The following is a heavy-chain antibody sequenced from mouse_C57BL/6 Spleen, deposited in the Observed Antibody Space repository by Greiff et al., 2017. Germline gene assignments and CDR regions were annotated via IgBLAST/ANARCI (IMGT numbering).Heavy chain of an antibody. D-gene: IGHD3-2*02. Sequence: QVQLQPPGAELVRPGSSVKLSCKASGYTFTSYWMDWVKQRPGQGLEWIGNIYPSDSATHYTQKFKDKATLTVDKSSSTAYMQLSSLTSEDSAVYYCARTGSSNAMDYWGQGTSVTVSS. CDR2: IYPSDSAT. V-gene: IGHV1-61*01. CDR1: GYTFTSYW. J-gene: IGHJ4*01. CDR3: ARTGSSNAMDY.